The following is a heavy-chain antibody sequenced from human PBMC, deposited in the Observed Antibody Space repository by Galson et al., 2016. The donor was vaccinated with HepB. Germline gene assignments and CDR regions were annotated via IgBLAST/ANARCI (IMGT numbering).Heavy chain of an antibody. CDR2: IYYSGST. V-gene: IGHV4-39*01. Sequence: VKPTQTLTLTCTFSGFSLSTSGVGVGWLRQPPGRGLAWIGTIYYSGSTSYNPSLKSRVTISIDTSKNQFSLRLNSVTAADTAVYYCARLSPTWGYGKIDYWGRGTLVTVSS. D-gene: IGHD5-12*01. CDR1: GFSLSTSGVG. CDR3: ARLSPTWGYGKIDY. J-gene: IGHJ4*02.